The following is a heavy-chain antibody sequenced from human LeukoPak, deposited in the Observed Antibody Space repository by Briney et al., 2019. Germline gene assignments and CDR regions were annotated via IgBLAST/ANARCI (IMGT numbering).Heavy chain of an antibody. CDR3: ARDLEGSSFTWIQSSTPHAFDY. D-gene: IGHD5-18*01. V-gene: IGHV1-46*01. J-gene: IGHJ4*02. CDR2: INPSGGST. Sequence: GASVKVSCKASGYTFTSYYMHWVRQAPGQGLEWMGIINPSGGSTSYAQKFQGRVTMTRDTSTSTVYMGLSSLRSEDTAVYYCARDLEGSSFTWIQSSTPHAFDYWGQGTLVTVSS. CDR1: GYTFTSYY.